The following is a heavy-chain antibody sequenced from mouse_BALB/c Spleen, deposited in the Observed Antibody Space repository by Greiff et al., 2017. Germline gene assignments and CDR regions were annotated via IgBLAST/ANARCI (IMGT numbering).Heavy chain of an antibody. CDR2: IYPGDGAT. CDR3: ASPTCYGSSPYAMDY. D-gene: IGHD1-1*01. J-gene: IGHJ4*01. CDR1: GYAFSSYW. V-gene: IGHV1-80*01. Sequence: QVQLQQSGAELVRPGSSVKISCKASGYAFSSYWMNWVKQRPGQGLEWIGQIYPGDGATNYNGKFKGKVTLTADKPSSTAYMQLSSLTSEDSAVYFCASPTCYGSSPYAMDYWGQGTSVTVSS.